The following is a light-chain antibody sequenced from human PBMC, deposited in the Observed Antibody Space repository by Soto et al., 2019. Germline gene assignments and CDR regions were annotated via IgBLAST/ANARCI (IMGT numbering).Light chain of an antibody. Sequence: EIVLTQSPATLSLSPGERASLSCRASQSVSNSYLAWYQQKPGQAPRLLIFGASNRATDIPDRFSVSGSGTDFTLTITRLETEDFVVYYYQHYDNPPRGFGQGTNLEIK. V-gene: IGKV3-20*01. CDR2: GAS. J-gene: IGKJ2*03. CDR1: QSVSNSY. CDR3: QHYDNPPRG.